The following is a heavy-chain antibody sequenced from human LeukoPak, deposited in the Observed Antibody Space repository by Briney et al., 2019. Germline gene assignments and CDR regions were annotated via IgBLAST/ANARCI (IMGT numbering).Heavy chain of an antibody. J-gene: IGHJ4*02. V-gene: IGHV3-9*01. D-gene: IGHD3-22*01. CDR2: ISWNSGSI. CDR1: GFTFDDYA. Sequence: GRSLRLSCAASGFTFDDYAMHWVRQAPGKGLEWVSGISWNSGSIDYADSVKGRFTISRDNAKNSLYLQMNSLRAEDTALYYCAKGLYYDSSGYYSNCDYWGQGTLVTVSS. CDR3: AKGLYYDSSGYYSNCDY.